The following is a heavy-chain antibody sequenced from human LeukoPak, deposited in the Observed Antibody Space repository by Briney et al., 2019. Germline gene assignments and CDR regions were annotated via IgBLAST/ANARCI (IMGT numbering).Heavy chain of an antibody. CDR1: GFTFDDYA. J-gene: IGHJ4*02. Sequence: GGSLRLSCAASGFTFDDYAMHWVRQAPGKGLEWVSLISGDGGSTYYADSVKGRFTIPRDNSKNSLYLQMNSLRTEDTALYYCATKGVNTAMDYWGQGTLVTVSS. D-gene: IGHD5-18*01. V-gene: IGHV3-43*02. CDR2: ISGDGGST. CDR3: ATKGVNTAMDY.